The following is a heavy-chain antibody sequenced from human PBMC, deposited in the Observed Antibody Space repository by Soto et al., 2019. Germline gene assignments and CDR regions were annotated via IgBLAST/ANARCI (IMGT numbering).Heavy chain of an antibody. Sequence: GASVKVSWKTSGYSFTKYGLHWVRQAPGQRLDWMGWINPGNGDTKYSQKFQGRVTITRDTSANTAYMELSSLRSEDSAVFYCARTDCSSTSCYNYYYYGMDVWGQGTTVTVSS. CDR1: GYSFTKYG. V-gene: IGHV1-3*01. D-gene: IGHD2-2*01. CDR3: ARTDCSSTSCYNYYYYGMDV. J-gene: IGHJ6*02. CDR2: INPGNGDT.